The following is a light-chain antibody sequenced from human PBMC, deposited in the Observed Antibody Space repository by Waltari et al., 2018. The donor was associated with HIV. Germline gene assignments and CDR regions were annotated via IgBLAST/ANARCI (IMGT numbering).Light chain of an antibody. CDR2: GAS. V-gene: IGKV3-20*01. CDR1: QSVGSK. Sequence: SCRASQSVGSKLAWYQQKPGQAPRLLIYGASSRATGIPDRFSGSGSGTDFTLTISRLEPEDFAVYYCQQYGSSSLTFGGGTKVEIK. CDR3: QQYGSSSLT. J-gene: IGKJ4*01.